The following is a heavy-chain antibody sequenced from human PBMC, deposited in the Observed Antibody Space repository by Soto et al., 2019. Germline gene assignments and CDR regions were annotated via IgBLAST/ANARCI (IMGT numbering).Heavy chain of an antibody. Sequence: QVQLVQSGAEVKKPGASVKVSCKVSGYTLTELSMHWVRQAPGKGLEWMGGFDPEDGETIYAQKFQGRVTMTEDTSTDTAYMELSSLRSEDTAVYYCATDQYYDILTCYYYGMDVWGQGTTVTVSS. CDR1: GYTLTELS. V-gene: IGHV1-24*01. J-gene: IGHJ6*02. CDR2: FDPEDGET. D-gene: IGHD3-9*01. CDR3: ATDQYYDILTCYYYGMDV.